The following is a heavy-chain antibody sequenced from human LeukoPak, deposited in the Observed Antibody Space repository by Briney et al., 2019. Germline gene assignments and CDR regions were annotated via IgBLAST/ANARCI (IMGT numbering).Heavy chain of an antibody. CDR3: ARSFYGHDPYYCYMDV. CDR1: EFTLRNYW. CDR2: IKEDGSET. D-gene: IGHD2-2*01. J-gene: IGHJ6*03. Sequence: GGSLRLSCAASEFTLRNYWMSWVRQAPGKGLEWVATIKEDGSETYYVDSVKGRFTISRENAKNSLYLQMNSLRAEHTAVYYCARSFYGHDPYYCYMDVWGKGTTVTVSS. V-gene: IGHV3-7*01.